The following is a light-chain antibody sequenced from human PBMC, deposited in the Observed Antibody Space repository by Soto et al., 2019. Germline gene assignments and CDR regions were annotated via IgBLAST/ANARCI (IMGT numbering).Light chain of an antibody. CDR2: GSY. CDR3: QQGASRPST. Sequence: DIQMTQSPSSLSASVGDRVTITCRASQNISSHLNWYQQTQGKDPQLLIYGSYSLQSGVPSRFSGSGYGTAFPLTITSLQPEDFAAYYCQQGASRPSTFGEGTKVEI. CDR1: QNISSH. V-gene: IGKV1-39*01. J-gene: IGKJ2*01.